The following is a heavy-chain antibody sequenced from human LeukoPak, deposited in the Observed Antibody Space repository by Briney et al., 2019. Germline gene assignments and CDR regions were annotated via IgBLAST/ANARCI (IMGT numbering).Heavy chain of an antibody. J-gene: IGHJ4*02. CDR2: ISAYNGNT. CDR1: GYTFTGYY. Sequence: ASVKVSCKASGYTFTGYYMHWVRQAPGQGLEWMGWISAYNGNTNYAQKLQGRVTMTTDTSTSTAYMELRSLRSDDTAVYYCARRDGYTKNIDYWGQGTLVTVSS. CDR3: ARRDGYTKNIDY. V-gene: IGHV1-18*04. D-gene: IGHD5-24*01.